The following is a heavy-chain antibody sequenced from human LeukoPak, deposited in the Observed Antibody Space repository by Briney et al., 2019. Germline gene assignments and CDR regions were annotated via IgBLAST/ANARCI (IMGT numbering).Heavy chain of an antibody. V-gene: IGHV3-49*04. J-gene: IGHJ6*03. CDR2: IRSKAYGGTT. CDR1: GFTFGDYA. Sequence: PGGSLRLSCTASGFTFGDYAMSWVRQAPGKGLEWVGSIRSKAYGGTTEYAASVKGRFTISRDDSKSIAYLQMNSLKTEDTAVYYCTRGEYSGYDLFLDYYYYMDVWGKGTTVTISS. CDR3: TRGEYSGYDLFLDYYYYMDV. D-gene: IGHD5-12*01.